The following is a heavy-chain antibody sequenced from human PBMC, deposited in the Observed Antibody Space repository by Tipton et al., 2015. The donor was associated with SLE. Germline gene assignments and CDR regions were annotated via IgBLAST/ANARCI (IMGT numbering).Heavy chain of an antibody. CDR3: ASQVSYSSSWFDY. CDR2: IYYSGST. J-gene: IGHJ4*02. V-gene: IGHV4-59*11. D-gene: IGHD6-13*01. CDR1: GGSISSHY. Sequence: TLSLTCTVSGGSISSHYWSWIRQPPGKGLEWIGYIYYSGSTNYNPSLKSRVTISVDTSKNQFSLKLSSVTAADTAVYYCASQVSYSSSWFDYWGQGTLVTVSS.